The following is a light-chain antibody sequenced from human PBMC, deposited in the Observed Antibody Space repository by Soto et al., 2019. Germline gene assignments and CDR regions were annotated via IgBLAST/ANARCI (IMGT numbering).Light chain of an antibody. J-gene: IGLJ2*01. CDR2: GNS. Sequence: QSVLTQPPSVSGAPGQRVTISCTGSSSNIGAGYDVHWYQQLPATAPKLLIYGNSNRPSGVPDRFSGSKSGTSASLAITGLQAEDEADYYCQSYDSSLSGSGVFGGGTKVTVL. CDR3: QSYDSSLSGSGV. CDR1: SSNIGAGYD. V-gene: IGLV1-40*01.